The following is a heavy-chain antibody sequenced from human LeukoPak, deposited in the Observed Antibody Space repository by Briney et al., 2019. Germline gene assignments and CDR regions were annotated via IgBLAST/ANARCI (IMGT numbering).Heavy chain of an antibody. V-gene: IGHV3-21*01. CDR2: ISSSSSYI. CDR1: GFTFSSYS. CDR3: ARGPLWYYDSSGYYREHNWFDH. D-gene: IGHD3-22*01. Sequence: GGSLRLSCAASGFTFSSYSMNWVRQAPGKGLEWVSSISSSSSYIYYADSVKGRFTISRDNAKNSLYLQMNSLRAEDTAVYYCARGPLWYYDSSGYYREHNWFDHWGQGTLVTVSS. J-gene: IGHJ5*02.